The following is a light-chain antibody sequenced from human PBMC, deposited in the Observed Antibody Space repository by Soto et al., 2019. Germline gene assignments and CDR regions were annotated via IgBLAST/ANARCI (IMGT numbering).Light chain of an antibody. CDR2: ENI. CDR1: SSNIGASYD. CDR3: QSYDRSLNGWI. V-gene: IGLV1-40*01. J-gene: IGLJ2*01. Sequence: QSALTQPPSVSGAPGQRVTISCTGSSSNIGASYDVHWYQQLPGTAPKLVIYENIKRPSRVPDRFSGSKSDTSASLTVTGLQAEDEADYFCQSYDRSLNGWIFGGGTKLTVL.